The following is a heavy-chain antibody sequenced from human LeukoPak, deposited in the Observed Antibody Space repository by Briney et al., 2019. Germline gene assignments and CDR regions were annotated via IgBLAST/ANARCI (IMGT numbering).Heavy chain of an antibody. CDR3: ATYSVVVVITIDRAFQH. CDR2: VDPEDGET. Sequence: ASVKVSCKVSVYTLTELSMHWVRQAPGKGLEWMGGVDPEDGETIYAQKFQGRVTMTEDTSTDTAYMELSSLRSEDTAVYYCATYSVVVVITIDRAFQHWGQGTLVTVSS. V-gene: IGHV1-24*01. CDR1: VYTLTELS. D-gene: IGHD3-22*01. J-gene: IGHJ1*01.